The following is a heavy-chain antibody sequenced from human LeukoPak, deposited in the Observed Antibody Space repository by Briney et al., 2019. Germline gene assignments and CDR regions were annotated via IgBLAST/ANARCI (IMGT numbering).Heavy chain of an antibody. V-gene: IGHV3-33*06. Sequence: GGSLRLSCAASRFTFSHYGMHWVRQAPGKGLEWVAVIWNDGSNKYYAGSVKGRFTVSRDNSQNRLYLQMNSLRPEDTAVYYCAKDAQRGFDYSNSLENWGQGTLVTVSS. D-gene: IGHD4-11*01. CDR2: IWNDGSNK. CDR3: AKDAQRGFDYSNSLEN. CDR1: RFTFSHYG. J-gene: IGHJ4*02.